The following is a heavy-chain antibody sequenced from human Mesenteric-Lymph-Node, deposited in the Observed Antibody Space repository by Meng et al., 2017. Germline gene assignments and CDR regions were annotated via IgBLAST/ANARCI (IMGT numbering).Heavy chain of an antibody. CDR2: ISDSGADI. D-gene: IGHD3-9*01. CDR1: GFTFSDHY. Sequence: GESLKISCAASGFTFSDHYMTWVRQAPGKGLEWVSYISDSGADIYYADSVKGRFIISRDNAKNSLYLQMFGLRDEDTAVYYCARNKRITILGIPYGMDVWGQGTTVTVSS. J-gene: IGHJ6*02. CDR3: ARNKRITILGIPYGMDV. V-gene: IGHV3-11*01.